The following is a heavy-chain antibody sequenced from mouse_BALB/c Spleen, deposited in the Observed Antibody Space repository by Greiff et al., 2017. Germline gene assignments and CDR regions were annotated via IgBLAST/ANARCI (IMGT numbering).Heavy chain of an antibody. CDR1: GYSFTSYW. Sequence: DVKLQESGTVLARPGASVKMSCKASGYSFTSYWMHWVKQRPGQGLEWIGAIYPGNSDTSYNQKFKGKAKLTAVTSASTAYMELSSLTNEDSAVYYCTRGDYYGSEAWFAYWGQGTLVTVSA. D-gene: IGHD1-1*01. CDR2: IYPGNSDT. CDR3: TRGDYYGSEAWFAY. V-gene: IGHV1-5*01. J-gene: IGHJ3*01.